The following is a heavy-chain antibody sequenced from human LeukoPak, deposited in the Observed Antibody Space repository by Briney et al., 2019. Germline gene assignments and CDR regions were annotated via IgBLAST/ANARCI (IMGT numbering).Heavy chain of an antibody. V-gene: IGHV1-2*02. J-gene: IGHJ4*02. Sequence: GASVKVSCKASGYSFSGYFIHWVRQAPGQGLESMGWIHPNSGSTNSAQKFQGRVTMSRDTSNNTAYMELSRLRSDDTAVYYCARDPTNCSGGSCYPSYLDYWGQGTLVTVSS. D-gene: IGHD2-15*01. CDR2: IHPNSGST. CDR1: GYSFSGYF. CDR3: ARDPTNCSGGSCYPSYLDY.